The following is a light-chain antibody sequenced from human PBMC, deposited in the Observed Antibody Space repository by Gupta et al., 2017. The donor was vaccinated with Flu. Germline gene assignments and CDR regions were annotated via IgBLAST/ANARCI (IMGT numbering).Light chain of an antibody. J-gene: IGLJ1*01. V-gene: IGLV2-8*01. Sequence: RDPGKAPKLMMYEVTKRPSGVPDRFSCSKSGNTASLTVSGLQAEDEADYFCCSYVGSNNFAFGPGTKVTVL. CDR3: CSYVGSNNFA. CDR2: EVT.